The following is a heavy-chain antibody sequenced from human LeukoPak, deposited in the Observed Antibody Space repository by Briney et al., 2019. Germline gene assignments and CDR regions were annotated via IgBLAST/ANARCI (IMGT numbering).Heavy chain of an antibody. V-gene: IGHV1-69*13. D-gene: IGHD2-15*01. CDR1: GGTFSSYA. J-gene: IGHJ6*02. CDR2: IIPIFGTA. Sequence: ASVKVSCKASGGTFSSYAISWVRQAPGQGLEWMGGIIPIFGTANYAQKFQGRVTITADESTSTAYMELSGLRSEDTAVYYCARGPYCSGGSCYIEYYYYGMDVWGQGTTVTVSS. CDR3: ARGPYCSGGSCYIEYYYYGMDV.